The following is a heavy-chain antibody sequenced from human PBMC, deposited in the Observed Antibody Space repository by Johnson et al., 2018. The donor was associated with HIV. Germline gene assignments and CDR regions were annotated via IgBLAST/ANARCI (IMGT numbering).Heavy chain of an antibody. D-gene: IGHD3-9*01. J-gene: IGHJ3*02. CDR3: TCTWGYDSLTGYSTRGAFDI. Sequence: VQLMESGGGLVQPGRSLRLSCTASGFTFGDYAMSWVRQAPGKGLEWVGFIRSKAYGGTTEYAASVRGRFTISRDDSKSIAYMQMNSLKTEDTAVYYCTCTWGYDSLTGYSTRGAFDIWGRGTMVTVSS. V-gene: IGHV3-49*04. CDR1: GFTFGDYA. CDR2: IRSKAYGGTT.